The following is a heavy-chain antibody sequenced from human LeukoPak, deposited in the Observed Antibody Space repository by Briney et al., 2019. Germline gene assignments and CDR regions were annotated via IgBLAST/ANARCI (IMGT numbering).Heavy chain of an antibody. Sequence: GGSLRLSCAASGFPFSSYWMHWVRQAPGKGPVWVSRINSGGSGTSYADSVKGRFTISRDNSENTLYLQMNSLRAEDTAVYYCSSGYYLDYWGQGTLVTVSS. CDR1: GFPFSSYW. CDR2: INSGGSGT. V-gene: IGHV3-74*01. J-gene: IGHJ4*02. D-gene: IGHD3-22*01. CDR3: SSGYYLDY.